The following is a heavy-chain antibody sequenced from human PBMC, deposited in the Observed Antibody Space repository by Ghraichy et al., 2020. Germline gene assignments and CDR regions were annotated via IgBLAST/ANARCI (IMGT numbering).Heavy chain of an antibody. CDR2: MNPNSGNT. CDR1: GYTFTSYD. D-gene: IGHD6-19*01. J-gene: IGHJ4*02. CDR3: ATTHRAVAGTEDY. Sequence: ASVKVSCKASGYTFTSYDINWVRQATGQGLEWMGWMNPNSGNTGYAQKFQGRVTMTRNTSISTAYMELSSLRSEDTAVYYCATTHRAVAGTEDYWGQGTLVTVSS. V-gene: IGHV1-8*01.